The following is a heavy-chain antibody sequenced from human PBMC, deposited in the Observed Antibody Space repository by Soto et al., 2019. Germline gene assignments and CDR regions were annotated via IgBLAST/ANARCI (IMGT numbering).Heavy chain of an antibody. Sequence: EVQLVESGGGLVQPGGSLTLSCAASGFSVSYHWMHWVRLGPGRGLESISRIKTDGTYTDYADSVKGRFTISRDNAKNMLYLQMDSLRPEDTAVYYCARPKGAAYSAFDVWGQGTVVTVSS. V-gene: IGHV3-74*01. J-gene: IGHJ3*01. CDR3: ARPKGAAYSAFDV. CDR2: IKTDGTYT. CDR1: GFSVSYHW. D-gene: IGHD2-21*01.